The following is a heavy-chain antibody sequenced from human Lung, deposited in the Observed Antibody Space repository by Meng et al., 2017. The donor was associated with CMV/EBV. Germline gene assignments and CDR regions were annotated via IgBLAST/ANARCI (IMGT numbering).Heavy chain of an antibody. CDR3: AKFLSWEPDDAFDI. V-gene: IGHV3-30*02. D-gene: IGHD1-26*01. J-gene: IGHJ3*02. CDR1: GFTFSRYD. CDR2: MRHDGSNH. Sequence: GESLKISCAASGFTFSRYDMHWVRQAPGKGLEWVAFMRHDGSNHYYADSVKGRFTISRDNSKNTLYLKMNSLRAEDTAVYYCAKFLSWEPDDAFDIWGKGXMVTVSS.